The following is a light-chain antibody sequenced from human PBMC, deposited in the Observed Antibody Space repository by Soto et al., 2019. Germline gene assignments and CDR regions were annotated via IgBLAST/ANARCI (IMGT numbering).Light chain of an antibody. Sequence: QSVLTQPPSVSGAPGQRVTISCTGSSSNIGAGYDVHWYQQLPGTAPKLLIYGNSNRPSGVPDRFSGSKSGTSASLAITGLQAEAEADYYCQSYDSSLRVFGGGTKLTVL. CDR1: SSNIGAGYD. CDR2: GNS. J-gene: IGLJ2*01. CDR3: QSYDSSLRV. V-gene: IGLV1-40*01.